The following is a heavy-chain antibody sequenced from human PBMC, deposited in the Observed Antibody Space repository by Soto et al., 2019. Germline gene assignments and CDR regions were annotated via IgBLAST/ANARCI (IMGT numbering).Heavy chain of an antibody. Sequence: GGSLRLSCAVSGFIFSDYYMSWIRQAPGKGLEWVSHISSSSTYTDYADSVKGRFSISRDNAKNSLYLQMNSLRAEDTAVYYCARSGSTNLEHLDYWGQGTLVTVSS. CDR3: ARSGSTNLEHLDY. CDR1: GFIFSDYY. D-gene: IGHD2-15*01. V-gene: IGHV3-11*03. J-gene: IGHJ4*02. CDR2: ISSSSTYT.